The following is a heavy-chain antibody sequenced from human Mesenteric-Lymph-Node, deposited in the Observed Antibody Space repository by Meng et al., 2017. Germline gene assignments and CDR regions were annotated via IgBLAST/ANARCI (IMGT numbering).Heavy chain of an antibody. CDR1: GYTFTSYY. V-gene: IGHV1-46*01. Sequence: ASVKVSCKASGYTFTSYYMHWVRQAPGQGLEWMGIINPSGGSTSYAQKFQGRVTMTRDTSTSTVYMELSSLRSEDTAVYYCARDHIAAAGTLGQGEHDAFDIWGQGTMVTVSS. CDR3: ARDHIAAAGTLGQGEHDAFDI. CDR2: INPSGGST. D-gene: IGHD6-13*01. J-gene: IGHJ3*02.